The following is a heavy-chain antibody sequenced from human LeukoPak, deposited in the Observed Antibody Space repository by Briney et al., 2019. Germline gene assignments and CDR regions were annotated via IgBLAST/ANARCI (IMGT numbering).Heavy chain of an antibody. Sequence: PSETLSLTCAVYGGSFSAYYWSWVRQPPGKGLEWIGELSHSGSTNYNPSLQSRVTISVDTSKNQFSLKLSSVTAADTAVYYCARDMGIYDFWSGLDAFDIWGQGTMVTVSS. J-gene: IGHJ3*02. D-gene: IGHD3-3*01. CDR1: GGSFSAYY. CDR2: LSHSGST. V-gene: IGHV4-34*01. CDR3: ARDMGIYDFWSGLDAFDI.